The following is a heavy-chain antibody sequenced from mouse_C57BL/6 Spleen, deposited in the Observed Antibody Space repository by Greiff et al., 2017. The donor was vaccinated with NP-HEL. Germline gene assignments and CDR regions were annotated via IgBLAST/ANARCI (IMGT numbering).Heavy chain of an antibody. CDR3: ARGDYVNWYFDV. Sequence: QVQLQQPGAELVRPGSSVKLSCKASGYTFTSYWMHWVKQRPIQGLEWIGNIDPSDSETHYNQKFKDKATLTVDKSSSTAYMQLSSLTSEDSAVYYCARGDYVNWYFDVWGTGTTVTVSS. CDR2: IDPSDSET. V-gene: IGHV1-52*01. D-gene: IGHD2-4*01. J-gene: IGHJ1*03. CDR1: GYTFTSYW.